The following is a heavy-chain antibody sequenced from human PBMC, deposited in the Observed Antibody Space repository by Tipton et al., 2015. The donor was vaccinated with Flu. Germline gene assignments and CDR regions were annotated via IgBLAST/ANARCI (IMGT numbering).Heavy chain of an antibody. CDR3: ARGRGAAAGNFDY. J-gene: IGHJ4*02. D-gene: IGHD6-13*01. Sequence: GLVKPSETLTLMCSVSGGSLSSTSAFWGWIRQPPGMGLEWIGSIYYSGSPYYTPSLKSRVTMSLDTTKNQFSLKLSSVTAADTAVYYCARGRGAAAGNFDYWGQGTLVTVSS. CDR1: GGSLSSTSAF. V-gene: IGHV4-39*07. CDR2: IYYSGSP.